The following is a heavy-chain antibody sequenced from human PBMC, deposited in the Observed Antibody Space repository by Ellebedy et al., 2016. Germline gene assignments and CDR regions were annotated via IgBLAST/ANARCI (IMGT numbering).Heavy chain of an antibody. Sequence: ASVKVSCXASGYTFTGYYMHWVRQAPGQGLEWMGWINPNSGGTNYAQKFQGRVTMTRDTSISTAYMELSRLRSDDTAVYYCARDLSRIAAAGTRIYDDYWGQGTLVTVSS. D-gene: IGHD6-13*01. CDR2: INPNSGGT. CDR3: ARDLSRIAAAGTRIYDDY. J-gene: IGHJ4*02. CDR1: GYTFTGYY. V-gene: IGHV1-2*02.